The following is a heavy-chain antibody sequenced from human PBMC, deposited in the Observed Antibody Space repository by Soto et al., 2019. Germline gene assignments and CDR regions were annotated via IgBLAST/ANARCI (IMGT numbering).Heavy chain of an antibody. Sequence: EVQLLESGGGLVQPGGSLRLSCAASGFTFSSYAMSWVRQAPGKGLEWVSAISGSGGSTYYADSVKGRFNISRDNSKNPLYLQMNSLRAEATAVYYCAMQHWNYAIYGAFDIWGQGTMVTVSS. V-gene: IGHV3-23*01. CDR1: GFTFSSYA. J-gene: IGHJ3*02. CDR3: AMQHWNYAIYGAFDI. D-gene: IGHD1-7*01. CDR2: ISGSGGST.